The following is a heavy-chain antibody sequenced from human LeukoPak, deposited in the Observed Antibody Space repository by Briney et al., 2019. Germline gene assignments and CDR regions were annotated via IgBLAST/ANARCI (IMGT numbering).Heavy chain of an antibody. CDR1: GGSISSTNG. J-gene: IGHJ4*02. D-gene: IGHD4/OR15-4a*01. CDR2: TGLSGRT. V-gene: IGHV4-4*02. Sequence: PSEPQTLTCGVSGGSISSTNGWTRLRQRPGEGLEGIGETGLSGRTNYNPSLERRDPLSVDLSANPVSLKLPPVTAAHSALYYLARRCCPYRPFDHSGQGTLVTVSS. CDR3: ARRCCPYRPFDH.